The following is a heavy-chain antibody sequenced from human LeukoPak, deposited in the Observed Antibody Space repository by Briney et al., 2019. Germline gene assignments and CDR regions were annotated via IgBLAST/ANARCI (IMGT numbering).Heavy chain of an antibody. CDR1: GFTFSSYE. CDR2: ISSSGSTI. Sequence: GGSLRLSCAASGFTFSSYEMNWARQAPGKGLEWVSYISSSGSTIYYADSVKGRFTISRDNAKNSLYLQMNSLRAEDTAVYYCARAASGQWKTYYYDSSGRPIDYWGQGTLVTVSS. J-gene: IGHJ4*02. CDR3: ARAASGQWKTYYYDSSGRPIDY. D-gene: IGHD3-22*01. V-gene: IGHV3-48*03.